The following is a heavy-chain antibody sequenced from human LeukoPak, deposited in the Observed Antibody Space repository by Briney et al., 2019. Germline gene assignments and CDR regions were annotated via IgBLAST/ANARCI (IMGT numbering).Heavy chain of an antibody. D-gene: IGHD4-11*01. J-gene: IGHJ6*03. V-gene: IGHV1-8*01. Sequence: VASVKVSCKASGYTFTSYDINWVRQATGQGLEWMGWMNPNSGNTGYAQKFQGRVTMTRNTSISTAYMELSSLRSEDTAVYYCARMTTVRNYMDVWGKGTTVTISS. CDR2: MNPNSGNT. CDR1: GYTFTSYD. CDR3: ARMTTVRNYMDV.